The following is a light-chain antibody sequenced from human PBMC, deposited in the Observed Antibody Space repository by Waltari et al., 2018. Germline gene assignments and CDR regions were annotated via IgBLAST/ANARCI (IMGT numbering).Light chain of an antibody. CDR3: QQSYSTPRT. V-gene: IGKV1-39*01. CDR2: AAS. Sequence: DIHMTPSPSALSASVGDRVTITCRASQSISSYFNWYQQKPGKDPKLLIYAASSLQSGVPSRFSGSGSGTDFTLTISSLQPEDFATYYCQQSYSTPRTFGQGTKVEIK. J-gene: IGKJ1*01. CDR1: QSISSY.